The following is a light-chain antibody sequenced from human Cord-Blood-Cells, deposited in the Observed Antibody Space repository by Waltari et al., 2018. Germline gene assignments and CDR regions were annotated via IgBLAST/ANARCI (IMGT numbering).Light chain of an antibody. V-gene: IGKV4-1*01. CDR2: WAS. J-gene: IGKJ2*01. CDR1: QSVLYSSNNKNY. Sequence: DIVMTQSPDSLAVSLGARATINCKSSQSVLYSSNNKNYLAWYQQKPGQPPKPLIYWASTRESGVPDRFSGSGSGTDFTLTISSLQAEDVAVYYCQQYYSTPYTFGQGTKLEIK. CDR3: QQYYSTPYT.